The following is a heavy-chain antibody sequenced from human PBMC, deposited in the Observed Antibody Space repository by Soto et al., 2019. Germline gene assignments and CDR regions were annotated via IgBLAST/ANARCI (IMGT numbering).Heavy chain of an antibody. CDR3: ARAKEYTSSSGMDV. D-gene: IGHD6-6*01. CDR1: GDSVSSDSAS. Sequence: SQTLSLTCAISGDSVSSDSASWNWIRQSPSRGLEWLGRTYYRSKWYSDYSPSVRSRISINPDTCKNQFSLQLNSVTPEDTAVYYCARAKEYTSSSGMDVWGQGTTVTV. CDR2: TYYRSKWYS. V-gene: IGHV6-1*01. J-gene: IGHJ6*02.